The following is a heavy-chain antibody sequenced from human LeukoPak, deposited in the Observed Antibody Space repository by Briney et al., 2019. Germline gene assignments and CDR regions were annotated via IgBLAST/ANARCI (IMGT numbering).Heavy chain of an antibody. CDR1: GGSISNKSYF. CDR3: ARHNQGRYFDPNFDY. Sequence: PSETLSLTCTVSGGSISNKSYFWGWIRQPPGRGLEWIATIYYTGSTYYNPSLNSRVTISVDTSKNQFSLKLSSVTAADTAVYYCARHNQGRYFDPNFDYWGQGTLVTVSS. J-gene: IGHJ4*02. CDR2: IYYTGST. D-gene: IGHD3-9*01. V-gene: IGHV4-39*01.